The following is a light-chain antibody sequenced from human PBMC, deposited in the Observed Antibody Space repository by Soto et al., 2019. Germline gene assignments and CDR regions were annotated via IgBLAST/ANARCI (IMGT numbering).Light chain of an antibody. CDR1: QSISSW. CDR2: DAS. Sequence: DMQMTQSPSTLSASVGDRVTVTCRASQSISSWLAWYQQRPGKAPKLLIYDASSLESGVPSRFSGSGSGTDFTLTISRLEPEDFAVYYCQQYGSSPVWTFGQGTKVDI. J-gene: IGKJ1*01. V-gene: IGKV1-5*01. CDR3: QQYGSSPVWT.